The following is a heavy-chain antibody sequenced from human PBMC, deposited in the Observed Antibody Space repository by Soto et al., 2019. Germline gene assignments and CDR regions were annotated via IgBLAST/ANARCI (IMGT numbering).Heavy chain of an antibody. V-gene: IGHV3-30-3*01. D-gene: IGHD1-1*01. CDR2: ISYDGSNK. Sequence: QVQLVESGGGVVQPGRSLRLSCAASGFTFSSYAMHWVRQAPGKGLEWVAVISYDGSNKYYADSVKGRFTISRDNSKNTLYLQMNSLRAEDTAVYYCARLSEKTTTYYSYGMDVWGQGTTVTVSS. CDR3: ARLSEKTTTYYSYGMDV. CDR1: GFTFSSYA. J-gene: IGHJ6*02.